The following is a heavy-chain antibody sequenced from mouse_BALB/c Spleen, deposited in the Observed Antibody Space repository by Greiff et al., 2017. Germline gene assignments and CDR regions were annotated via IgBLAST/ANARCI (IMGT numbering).Heavy chain of an antibody. Sequence: EVMLVESGGGLVKPGGSLKLSCAASGFTFSDYYMYWVRQTPEKRLEWVATISDGGSYTYYPDSVKGRFTISRDNAKNTLYLQMSSLKSEDTAMYYCEKTPFITTVVAFDYWGQGTTLTVSS. CDR2: ISDGGSYT. D-gene: IGHD1-1*01. CDR1: GFTFSDYY. J-gene: IGHJ2*01. CDR3: EKTPFITTVVAFDY. V-gene: IGHV5-4*02.